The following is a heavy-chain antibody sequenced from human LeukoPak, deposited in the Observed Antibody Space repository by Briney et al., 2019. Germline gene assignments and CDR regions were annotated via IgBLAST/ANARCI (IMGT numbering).Heavy chain of an antibody. D-gene: IGHD3-10*01. Sequence: GGSLSLSCAASGFTFTTNAMTWVRQAPGKGLEWVSAISGSGDGRYEDSVKGRFTISRDNSKNTLFLQMKSLRAEDTAVYYCARVPFGSGSYSTLDYWGQGTLVTVSS. V-gene: IGHV3-23*01. CDR3: ARVPFGSGSYSTLDY. CDR1: GFTFTTNA. J-gene: IGHJ4*02. CDR2: ISGSGDGR.